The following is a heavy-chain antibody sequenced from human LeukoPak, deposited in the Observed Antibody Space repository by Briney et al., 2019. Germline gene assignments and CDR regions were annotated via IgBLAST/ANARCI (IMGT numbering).Heavy chain of an antibody. Sequence: ASVKVSCKASGYTFTSYDINWVRQATGQGLEWMGWMNPNSGNTGYAQKFQGRVTMTRNTSISTAYMELSSLRSEDTAVYYCVRDHHYYGSGKYDNPRGYYYYYMDVWGKGTTVTISS. D-gene: IGHD3-10*01. CDR2: MNPNSGNT. CDR3: VRDHHYYGSGKYDNPRGYYYYYMDV. J-gene: IGHJ6*03. CDR1: GYTFTSYD. V-gene: IGHV1-8*01.